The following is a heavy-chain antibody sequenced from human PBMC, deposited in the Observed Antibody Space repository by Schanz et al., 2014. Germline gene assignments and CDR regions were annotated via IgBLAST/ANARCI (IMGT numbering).Heavy chain of an antibody. CDR2: VSSSSSYT. V-gene: IGHV3-11*06. D-gene: IGHD1-1*01. Sequence: VQLLESGGGLVQPGGSLRLSCAASGFVFGDYYMSWIRQAPGKGLEWVSYVSSSSSYTHYADSVKGRFTISRDNAKNSLYLEMNSLRAEDTALYYCARDRRNADLDYWGQGTLVTVSS. J-gene: IGHJ4*02. CDR1: GFVFGDYY. CDR3: ARDRRNADLDY.